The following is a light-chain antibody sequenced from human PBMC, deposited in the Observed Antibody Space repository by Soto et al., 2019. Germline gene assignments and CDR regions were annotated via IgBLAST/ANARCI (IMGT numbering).Light chain of an antibody. Sequence: SYELTQPPSVSVSPGQTASITCSGDKLGEKYVSWYQQKPGQSPVLVIYQDRKRPSGIPERFSGSNSGNTATLTISGTQAMDEADYYCQAWDSSTVVFGGGTKLTVL. CDR2: QDR. J-gene: IGLJ2*01. CDR1: KLGEKY. CDR3: QAWDSSTVV. V-gene: IGLV3-1*01.